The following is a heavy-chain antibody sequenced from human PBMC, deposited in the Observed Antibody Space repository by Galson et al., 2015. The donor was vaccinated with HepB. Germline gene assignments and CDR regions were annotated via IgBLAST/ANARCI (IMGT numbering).Heavy chain of an antibody. D-gene: IGHD3-10*01. Sequence: SLRLSCAVPGFTFSTYGMFWVRQAPGKGLEWVAVISYDGSEKYYADSVKGRFTISRDNSQNTVDLQMNSLRAEDTAVYYCAKGLSYYGSGAIASWGQGTLVTVSS. CDR1: GFTFSTYG. J-gene: IGHJ4*02. V-gene: IGHV3-30*18. CDR2: ISYDGSEK. CDR3: AKGLSYYGSGAIAS.